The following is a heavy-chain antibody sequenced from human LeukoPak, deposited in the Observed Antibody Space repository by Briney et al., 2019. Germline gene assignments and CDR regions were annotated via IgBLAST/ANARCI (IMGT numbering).Heavy chain of an antibody. V-gene: IGHV1-69*13. D-gene: IGHD6-13*01. CDR3: ARDKAAQYYYHYMDV. CDR2: IIPIFGTA. CDR1: GGTFSSYA. J-gene: IGHJ6*03. Sequence: SVKVSCKASGGTFSSYAISWVRQAPGQGLEWMGGIIPIFGTANYAQKFQGRVTITADESTSTAYMELSSLRSEDTAVYYCARDKAAQYYYHYMDVWGKGTTVTVSS.